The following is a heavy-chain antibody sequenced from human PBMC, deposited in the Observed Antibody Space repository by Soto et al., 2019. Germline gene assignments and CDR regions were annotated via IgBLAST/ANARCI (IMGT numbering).Heavy chain of an antibody. J-gene: IGHJ6*02. Sequence: SETLSLTCTVSGGSISSSSYYWGWIRQPPGKGLEWIGSIYYSGSTYYNPSLKSRVTISVDTSKNQFSLKLSSVTAADTAVHYCASPLGYCSSTSCPMAHYYYYGMDVWGQGTTVTVSS. CDR3: ASPLGYCSSTSCPMAHYYYYGMDV. CDR2: IYYSGST. V-gene: IGHV4-39*01. D-gene: IGHD2-2*01. CDR1: GGSISSSSYY.